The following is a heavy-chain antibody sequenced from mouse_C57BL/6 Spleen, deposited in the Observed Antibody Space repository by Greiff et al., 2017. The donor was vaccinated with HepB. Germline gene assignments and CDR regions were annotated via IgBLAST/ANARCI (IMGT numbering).Heavy chain of an antibody. J-gene: IGHJ1*03. D-gene: IGHD2-2*01. CDR1: GYAFSSSW. Sequence: VQLQQSGPELVKPGASVKISCKASGYAFSSSWMNWVKQRPGKGLEWIGRIYPGDGDTNYNGKFKGKATLTADKSSSTAYMQLSSLTSEDSAVFFCARRGGYDGYFDVWGTGTTVTVSS. CDR3: ARRGGYDGYFDV. V-gene: IGHV1-82*01. CDR2: IYPGDGDT.